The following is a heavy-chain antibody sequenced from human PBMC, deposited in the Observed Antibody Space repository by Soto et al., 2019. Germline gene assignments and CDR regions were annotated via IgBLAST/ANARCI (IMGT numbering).Heavy chain of an antibody. D-gene: IGHD6-6*01. J-gene: IGHJ6*03. CDR3: AKAPSSEVHPYYCYYVGV. CDR1: GVTFSSYA. CDR2: ISGCGGST. V-gene: IGHV3-23*01. Sequence: GGSLRLSCTASGVTFSSYAMSWVRQAPGKGLEWDSAISGCGGSTYYADSVKGRFTISRDNSKNTLYLQMNSLRAEDTAVYYCAKAPSSEVHPYYCYYVGVWGQGTQVTVSS.